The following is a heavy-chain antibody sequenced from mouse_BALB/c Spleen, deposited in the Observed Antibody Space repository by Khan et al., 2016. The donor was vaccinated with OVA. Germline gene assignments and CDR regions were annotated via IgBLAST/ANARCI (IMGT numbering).Heavy chain of an antibody. CDR2: ISGDSSTI. CDR1: GFIFSSYG. Sequence: EVQLVESGGGLVQPGGSRKLSCAASGFIFSSYGMHWVRQAPEKGLEWVAYISGDSSTIYYTDTVKGRFTISRANPKNTLSLQMTSLMSEDTAMYYCATSYYYGYYFDYWGPGTTLTVSS. V-gene: IGHV5-17*02. CDR3: ATSYYYGYYFDY. J-gene: IGHJ2*01. D-gene: IGHD1-1*01.